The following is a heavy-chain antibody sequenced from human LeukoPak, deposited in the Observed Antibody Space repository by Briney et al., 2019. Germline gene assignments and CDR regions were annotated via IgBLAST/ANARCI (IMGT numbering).Heavy chain of an antibody. V-gene: IGHV3-7*01. CDR2: IKQDGSEK. CDR3: ARDLTTMEFDY. Sequence: GGSLRLSCAASGFTFSSYWMSWVRQAPGKGLEWVANIKQDGSEKYYVDSVKGRFTISRDNAKSSLYLQMNSLRAEDTAVYYCARDLTTMEFDYWGQGTLVTVSS. CDR1: GFTFSSYW. J-gene: IGHJ4*02. D-gene: IGHD4-23*01.